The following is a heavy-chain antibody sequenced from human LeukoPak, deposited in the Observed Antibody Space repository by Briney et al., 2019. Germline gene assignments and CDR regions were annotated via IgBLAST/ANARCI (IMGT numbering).Heavy chain of an antibody. V-gene: IGHV3-30*04. J-gene: IGHJ4*02. Sequence: GGSLRLSCAASGFTFSSYAMHWVRQAPGKGLEWVAVISYDGSNKYYADYVKGRFTISRDNSKNTLYLQMNSLRAEDTAVYYCAREGSSGWYAIDYWGQGTLVTVSS. CDR2: ISYDGSNK. D-gene: IGHD6-19*01. CDR1: GFTFSSYA. CDR3: AREGSSGWYAIDY.